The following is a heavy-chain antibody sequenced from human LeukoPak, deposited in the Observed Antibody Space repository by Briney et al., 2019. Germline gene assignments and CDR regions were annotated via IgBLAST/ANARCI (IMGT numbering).Heavy chain of an antibody. J-gene: IGHJ5*02. V-gene: IGHV1-8*02. D-gene: IGHD3-9*01. CDR1: GYTFTSYG. Sequence: ASVKVSCKASGYTFTSYGINWLRQATGQGLEWMGWMNPDSGSSGYAQKFQGRVTMTRNTSINTAYMELSSLRSEDTAVYYCAVMRRYWLDPWGQGTLVTVSS. CDR2: MNPDSGSS. CDR3: AVMRRYWLDP.